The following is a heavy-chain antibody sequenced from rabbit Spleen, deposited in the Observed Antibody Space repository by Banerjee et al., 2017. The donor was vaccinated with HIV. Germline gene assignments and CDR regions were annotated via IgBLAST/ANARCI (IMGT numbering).Heavy chain of an antibody. V-gene: IGHV1S45*01. CDR1: GLDLTSSYW. CDR3: ARDTSSSFSSYGMDL. J-gene: IGHJ6*01. D-gene: IGHD1-1*01. Sequence: QEKLEESGGDLVKPGASLRLTCKASGLDLTSSYWICWVRQAPGKGLEWIACIDVGQSGSTYYASWAKGRFTFSKTSSTTVTLQMTRLTAADTATYFCARDTSSSFSSYGMDLWGPGTLVTVS. CDR2: IDVGQSGST.